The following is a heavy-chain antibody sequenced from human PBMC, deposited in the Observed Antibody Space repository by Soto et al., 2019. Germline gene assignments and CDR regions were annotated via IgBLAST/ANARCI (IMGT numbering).Heavy chain of an antibody. D-gene: IGHD3-22*01. CDR2: ISGSGGSK. CDR1: GFTFSSYA. J-gene: IGHJ3*02. CDR3: AKDAGENSYDSCGYLSFGDAFDI. Sequence: GGSLRLSCAASGFTFSSYAMSWVRQAPGKGLEWVSAISGSGGSKYYADSVKGRFTISRDNSKNTLYLQMNSLRAEDTAVYYCAKDAGENSYDSCGYLSFGDAFDIWGQGTMVTVSS. V-gene: IGHV3-23*01.